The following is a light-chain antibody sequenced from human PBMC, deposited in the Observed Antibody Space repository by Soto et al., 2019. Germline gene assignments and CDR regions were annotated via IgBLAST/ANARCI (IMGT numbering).Light chain of an antibody. CDR1: GSSIGTNT. CDR2: ANN. Sequence: QSVLTQPPSASGTPRQRVSISCSGSGSSIGTNTVNWYRQLPGTAPKLLIYANNQRPSGVPDRFSGSKSGTSASLAISGLQSEDEAEYYCAAWDGSLNNVLFGGGTKLTVL. CDR3: AAWDGSLNNVL. V-gene: IGLV1-44*01. J-gene: IGLJ2*01.